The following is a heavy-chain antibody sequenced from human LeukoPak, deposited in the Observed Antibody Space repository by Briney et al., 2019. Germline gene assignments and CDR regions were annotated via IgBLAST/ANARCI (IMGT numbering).Heavy chain of an antibody. V-gene: IGHV4-61*02. D-gene: IGHD2-2*02. Sequence: SQTLSLTCTVSGGSISSGGYFWSWIRQPAGKGLEWIGRIYTSGGTNYNPSLNSRVTVSIDTSTNQFSLRLTSVTAADTAVYYCAAYCSHTSCHTGGGFQHWGQGTLVTVSS. CDR1: GGSISSGGYF. J-gene: IGHJ1*01. CDR2: IYTSGGT. CDR3: AAYCSHTSCHTGGGFQH.